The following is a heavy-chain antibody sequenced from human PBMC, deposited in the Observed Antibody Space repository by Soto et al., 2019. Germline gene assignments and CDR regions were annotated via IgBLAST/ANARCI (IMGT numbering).Heavy chain of an antibody. V-gene: IGHV3-30*18. CDR3: AKDRWGFTRYFDY. D-gene: IGHD3-16*01. J-gene: IGHJ4*02. CDR1: GFSFSNYG. CDR2: MSKDGNDH. Sequence: QLQLVESGGGVVQPGTSLRLSCAASGFSFSNYGMHWVRQAPGKGLEWVAVMSKDGNDHYYADSVKGRFTVSRDNSKNTLYLQMNSLGAEDTAVYYCAKDRWGFTRYFDYWGQGTRVTVSS.